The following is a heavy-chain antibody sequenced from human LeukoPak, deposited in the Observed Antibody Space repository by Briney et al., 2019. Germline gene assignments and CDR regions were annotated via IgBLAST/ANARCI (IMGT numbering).Heavy chain of an antibody. Sequence: SETLTLTCAVYGGSFSGDYWTWIRQPAGKGLEWIGRIYASGSANYNPSLKSRVTISVDTSKNQFSLKLNSVTAADTAMYYCARDVGSSWFSIWFDPWGQGTLVTVSS. D-gene: IGHD6-13*01. CDR2: IYASGSA. V-gene: IGHV4-4*07. CDR1: GGSFSGDY. J-gene: IGHJ5*02. CDR3: ARDVGSSWFSIWFDP.